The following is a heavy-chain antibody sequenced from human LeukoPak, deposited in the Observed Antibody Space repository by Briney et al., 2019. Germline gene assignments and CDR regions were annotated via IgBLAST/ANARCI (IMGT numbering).Heavy chain of an antibody. CDR2: ISGSGGST. Sequence: GGSLRLSCAASGFTFSSYAMSWVRQAPGKGLEWVSAISGSGGSTYYADSVKGRFTISRDNSKNTLYLQMNSLRAEDTAVYYCAKANVVVPAAIDFDYWGQGTLVTVSS. J-gene: IGHJ4*02. CDR1: GFTFSSYA. D-gene: IGHD2-2*01. CDR3: AKANVVVPAAIDFDY. V-gene: IGHV3-23*01.